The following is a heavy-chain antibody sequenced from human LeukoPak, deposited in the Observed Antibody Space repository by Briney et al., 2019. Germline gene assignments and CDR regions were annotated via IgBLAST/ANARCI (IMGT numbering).Heavy chain of an antibody. J-gene: IGHJ4*02. CDR1: GFTFTDYT. CDR3: AKNVFGVGGGYSYVDAFDS. Sequence: GGSLRLSCAASGFTFTDYTMTWVRLAPGKGLEWVSTISAGGNHAYYAESFRGRFTVSRDNSKNSLYLQMSSLRVDDTAVYYCAKNVFGVGGGYSYVDAFDSWGQGAQVTVSS. V-gene: IGHV3-23*01. D-gene: IGHD5-18*01. CDR2: ISAGGNHA.